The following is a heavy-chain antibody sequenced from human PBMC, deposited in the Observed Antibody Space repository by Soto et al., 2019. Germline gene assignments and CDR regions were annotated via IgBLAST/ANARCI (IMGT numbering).Heavy chain of an antibody. Sequence: EVQLVESGGGLVQPGGSLRLSCAASGFTFSSYSMNWVRQAPGKGLEWVSYISSSSSTIYYADSVKGRFTISRDNAKNSLYLQMISLRAEDTAVYYCARDLAAAILDYWGQGPLVTVSS. V-gene: IGHV3-48*01. CDR1: GFTFSSYS. D-gene: IGHD6-13*01. CDR2: ISSSSSTI. CDR3: ARDLAAAILDY. J-gene: IGHJ4*02.